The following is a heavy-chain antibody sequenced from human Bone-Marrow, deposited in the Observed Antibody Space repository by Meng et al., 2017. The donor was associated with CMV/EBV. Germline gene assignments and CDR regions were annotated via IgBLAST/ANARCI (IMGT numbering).Heavy chain of an antibody. V-gene: IGHV3-30*03. J-gene: IGHJ4*02. CDR2: ISYDGSNK. Sequence: GESLKISCAASGFTVSSNYMSWVRQAPGKGLEWVAVISYDGSNKYYADSVKGRFTISRDNSKNTLYLQMNSLRAEDTAVYYCASGTYFDYWGQGTLVTV. CDR3: ASGTYFDY. CDR1: GFTVSSNY. D-gene: IGHD1-26*01.